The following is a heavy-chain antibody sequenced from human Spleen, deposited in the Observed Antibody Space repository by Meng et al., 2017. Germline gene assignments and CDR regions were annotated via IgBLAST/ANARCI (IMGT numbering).Heavy chain of an antibody. Sequence: ASVKVSCKASGYTFTGYYMHWVRQGPGQGLEWMGRINPNSGGTNYAQKFQGRVTMTRGTSLSTAYMELNSLRSDDTAVYYCAREVDDILTGYSFDYWGQGTLVTVSS. D-gene: IGHD3-9*01. J-gene: IGHJ4*02. CDR1: GYTFTGYY. CDR2: INPNSGGT. CDR3: AREVDDILTGYSFDY. V-gene: IGHV1-2*06.